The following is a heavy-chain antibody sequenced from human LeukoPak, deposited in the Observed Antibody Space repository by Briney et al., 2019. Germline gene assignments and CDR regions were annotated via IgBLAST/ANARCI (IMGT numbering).Heavy chain of an antibody. CDR1: GGSFSGYY. J-gene: IGHJ4*02. CDR2: INHSGST. V-gene: IGHV4-34*01. Sequence: PSETLSLTCAVYGGSFSGYYWSWIRQPPGKGLEWIGEINHSGSTNYNPSLKSRVTISVDTSKNQFSLKLSSVTAADTAVYYCAIVVPAATNEFGMDYWGQGTLVTDSS. CDR3: AIVVPAATNEFGMDY. D-gene: IGHD2-2*01.